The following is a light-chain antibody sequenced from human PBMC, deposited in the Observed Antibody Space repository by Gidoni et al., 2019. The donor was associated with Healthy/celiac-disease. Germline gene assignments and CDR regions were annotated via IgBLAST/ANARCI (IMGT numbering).Light chain of an antibody. V-gene: IGKV1-33*01. CDR2: DAS. CDR1: QDISNY. Sequence: DIQMTQFPSSLSASVGDRVTITCQASQDISNYLNWYQQKPGKAPKLLIYDASNLETGVPSRCSGSGSGTDFTFTISSLQPEDIATYYCQQYDNLPTFGGGTKVEIK. J-gene: IGKJ4*01. CDR3: QQYDNLPT.